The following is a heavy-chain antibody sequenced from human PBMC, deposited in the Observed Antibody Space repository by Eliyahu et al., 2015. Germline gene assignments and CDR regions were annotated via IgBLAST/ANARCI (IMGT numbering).Heavy chain of an antibody. Sequence: EVQLVESGGGXVQPGGSLRXSXAAXXFTXSNYWXHWVRQAPGKGLVXVSRTNTDGSSPSYADSVKGRFTISRDNAKNTLYLQMNSLRADDTAVYYCAKGGARSLDYWGQGTLVTVSS. CDR3: AKGGARSLDY. V-gene: IGHV3-74*01. CDR2: TNTDGSSP. D-gene: IGHD1-26*01. J-gene: IGHJ4*02. CDR1: XFTXSNYW.